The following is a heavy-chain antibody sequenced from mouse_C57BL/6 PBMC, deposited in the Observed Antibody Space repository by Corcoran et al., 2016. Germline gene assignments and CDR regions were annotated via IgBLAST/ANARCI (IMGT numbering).Heavy chain of an antibody. V-gene: IGHV1-26*01. D-gene: IGHD1-1*01. CDR1: GYTFTDYY. CDR3: ARSGIITTVVATNFDV. J-gene: IGHJ1*03. CDR2: INPNNGGT. Sequence: EVQLQQSGPELVKPGASVKISCMASGYTFTDYYMNWVKQSHGKSLEWIGDINPNNGGTSYNQKFKGKATLTVDKSSSTAYMELRSLTSEDSAVYYCARSGIITTVVATNFDVWGTGTTVTVSA.